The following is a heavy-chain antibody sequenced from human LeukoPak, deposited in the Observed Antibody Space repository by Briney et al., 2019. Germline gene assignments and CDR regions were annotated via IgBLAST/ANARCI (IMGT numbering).Heavy chain of an antibody. Sequence: ASVTVSCKASGYTFTSYYMHWVRQAPGQGLEWMGLINPSGGSTSYAQKFQGRVTMTRDMSTSTVYMELSSLRSEDTAVYYCARDMGTVTWGFDYWGQGTLVTVSS. D-gene: IGHD4-17*01. CDR2: INPSGGST. V-gene: IGHV1-46*01. CDR1: GYTFTSYY. J-gene: IGHJ4*02. CDR3: ARDMGTVTWGFDY.